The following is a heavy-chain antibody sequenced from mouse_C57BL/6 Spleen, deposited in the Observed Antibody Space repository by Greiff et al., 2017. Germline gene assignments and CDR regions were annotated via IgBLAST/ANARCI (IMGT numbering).Heavy chain of an antibody. CDR2: IDSSDSET. V-gene: IGHV1-52*01. Sequence: QVQLQQSGAGLVRPGSSLKLSCTASGYTFTSYWMHWVQQSPIHGLEWIGNIDSSDSETHYNPKIKNKATLTVETSSSTAYMQLSSMTSEDSAVYYCARGVLQAWFAYWGQGTLVTVSA. D-gene: IGHD2-14*01. CDR1: GYTFTSYW. CDR3: ARGVLQAWFAY. J-gene: IGHJ3*01.